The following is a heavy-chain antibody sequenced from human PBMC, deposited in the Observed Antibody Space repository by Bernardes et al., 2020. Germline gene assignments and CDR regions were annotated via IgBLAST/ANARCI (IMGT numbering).Heavy chain of an antibody. J-gene: IGHJ6*02. D-gene: IGHD2-2*01. V-gene: IGHV1-18*01. Sequence: ASVKVSCKASGYTFTSYGISWVRQAPGQGLEWMGWISAYNGNTNYAQKLQGRVTMTTDTSTSTAYMELRSLRSDDTAVYYCALIKDIVVVPAARGYGMDVWGQGTTVTVSS. CDR1: GYTFTSYG. CDR3: ALIKDIVVVPAARGYGMDV. CDR2: ISAYNGNT.